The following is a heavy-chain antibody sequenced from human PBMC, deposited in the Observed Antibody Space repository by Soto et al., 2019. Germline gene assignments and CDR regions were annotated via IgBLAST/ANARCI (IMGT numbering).Heavy chain of an antibody. D-gene: IGHD2-2*01. V-gene: IGHV1-69*13. CDR2: SIPICGTA. CDR3: ARACSRTSCSTFAPYYHNCMDV. Sequence: ASVKVSCKASGCTCSSYAISWVRQAPGQGLEWMGGSIPICGTANYAQKFQGRVTITADESTSTAYMELSSLRSEDTAVYYCARACSRTSCSTFAPYYHNCMDVWGQGTRITVSS. J-gene: IGHJ6*02. CDR1: GCTCSSYA.